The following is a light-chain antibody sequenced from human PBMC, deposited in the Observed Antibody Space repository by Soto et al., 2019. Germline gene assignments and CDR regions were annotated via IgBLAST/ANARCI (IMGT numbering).Light chain of an antibody. J-gene: IGKJ1*01. V-gene: IGKV3-20*01. Sequence: ESVLTQSPGTLSLSPGERATLPCRASQSVSSSYLAWYQQKPGQAPRPLIYGASSRAIGIPDRFSGSGSGTDFTLTISRLEPEDFAVYYCQQYGSSPWTFGQGTKV. CDR2: GAS. CDR1: QSVSSSY. CDR3: QQYGSSPWT.